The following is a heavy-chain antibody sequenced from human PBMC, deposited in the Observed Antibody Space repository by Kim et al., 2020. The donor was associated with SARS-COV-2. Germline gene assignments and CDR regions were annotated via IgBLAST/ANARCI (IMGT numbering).Heavy chain of an antibody. J-gene: IGHJ4*02. Sequence: SGPTLVRPTQTLTLTCTFYGFSLSSSGMAVGWIRQPPGKALEWLAVIYWNDEKRCSPSLKSRLTITKDTSGNQVVLTLSNMDPVDTATYYCAHSIEHLWFPFDYGGQGALVTVSS. D-gene: IGHD5-18*01. V-gene: IGHV2-5*01. CDR3: AHSIEHLWFPFDY. CDR2: IYWNDEK. CDR1: GFSLSSSGMA.